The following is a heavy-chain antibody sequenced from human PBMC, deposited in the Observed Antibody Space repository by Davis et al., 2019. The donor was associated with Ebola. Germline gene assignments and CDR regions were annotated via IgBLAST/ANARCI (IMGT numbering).Heavy chain of an antibody. Sequence: MPSETLSLTCTVSGGSISSYYWSWIRQPPGKGLEWIGYIYYSGSTNYNPSLKSRVTISVDTSKNQFSLKLSSVTAADTAVYYCARGTYSSSWYYWGQGTLVTVSS. J-gene: IGHJ4*02. CDR1: GGSISSYY. D-gene: IGHD6-13*01. V-gene: IGHV4-59*12. CDR2: IYYSGST. CDR3: ARGTYSSSWYY.